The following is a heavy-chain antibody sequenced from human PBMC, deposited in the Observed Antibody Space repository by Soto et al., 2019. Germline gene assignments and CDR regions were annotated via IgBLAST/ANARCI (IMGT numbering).Heavy chain of an antibody. Sequence: PSETLSLTCTISGGSISGFYWGWIRQPPGKGLEWIGNIYYSGSANYDPSLRSRVTISLNTSKNQFSLNLNSVTAADTAIYYCARWTYCGGDCYWLDFWGRGTLVTVSS. J-gene: IGHJ4*02. CDR2: IYYSGSA. V-gene: IGHV4-59*01. CDR3: ARWTYCGGDCYWLDF. D-gene: IGHD2-21*02. CDR1: GGSISGFY.